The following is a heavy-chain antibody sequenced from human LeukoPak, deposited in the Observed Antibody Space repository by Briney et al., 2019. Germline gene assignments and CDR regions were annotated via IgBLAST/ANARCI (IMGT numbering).Heavy chain of an antibody. CDR3: ARDPREGVVVPAASFDP. V-gene: IGHV1-2*02. CDR2: INPNRSGT. J-gene: IGHJ5*02. Sequence: ASVKVSCKASRYTFTGYYMHWVRQAPGQGLEWMGWINPNRSGTNYAQKFQGRVTMTRDTSISTVYMELSRLRSDDTAVYYCARDPREGVVVPAASFDPWGQGTLVTVSS. D-gene: IGHD2-2*01. CDR1: RYTFTGYY.